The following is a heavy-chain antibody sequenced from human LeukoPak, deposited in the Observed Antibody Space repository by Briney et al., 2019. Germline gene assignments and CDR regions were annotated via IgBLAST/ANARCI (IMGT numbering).Heavy chain of an antibody. CDR2: IIPIFGTA. D-gene: IGHD4-11*01. V-gene: IGHV1-69*13. J-gene: IGHJ5*02. CDR3: AREGLGNDYSNYGWFDP. Sequence: ASVKVSCKASGGTFSSYAISWVRQPPGQGRAWMGGIIPIFGTANYAQKFQGRVTITADESTSTAYMELSSLRSEDTAVYYCAREGLGNDYSNYGWFDPWGQGTLVTVCS. CDR1: GGTFSSYA.